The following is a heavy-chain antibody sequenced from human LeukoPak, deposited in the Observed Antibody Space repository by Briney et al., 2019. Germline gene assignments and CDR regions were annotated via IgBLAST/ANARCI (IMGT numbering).Heavy chain of an antibody. V-gene: IGHV1-18*01. CDR2: ISVYNGNT. CDR1: GYTFTSYG. Sequence: EASVKVSCKASGYTFTSYGISWVRQAPGQGLEWMGWISVYNGNTNYAQKLQGRVTMTTDTSTSTAYMELRSLRSDDTAVYYCARVVLVATIWDQVSRFDPWGQGTLVTVSS. D-gene: IGHD5-12*01. CDR3: ARVVLVATIWDQVSRFDP. J-gene: IGHJ5*02.